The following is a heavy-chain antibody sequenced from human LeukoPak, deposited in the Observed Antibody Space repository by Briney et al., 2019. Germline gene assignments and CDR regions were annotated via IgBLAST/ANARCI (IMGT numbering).Heavy chain of an antibody. D-gene: IGHD3-3*01. CDR1: GFTXXSYA. CDR2: ISGSGGST. Sequence: LXLSXXXSGFTXXSYAMSWVRQAPGKGLEWVSAISGSGGSTYYADSVKGRFTISRDNSKNTLYLQMNSLRAEDTAVYYCAKEGADFWSGYHDYWGQGTLVTVSS. CDR3: AKEGADFWSGYHDY. V-gene: IGHV3-23*01. J-gene: IGHJ4*02.